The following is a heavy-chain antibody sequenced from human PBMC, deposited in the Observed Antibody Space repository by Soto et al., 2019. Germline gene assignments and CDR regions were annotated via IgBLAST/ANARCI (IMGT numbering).Heavy chain of an antibody. J-gene: IGHJ4*02. CDR1: GGSISSSSYY. CDR3: ARHRIAVADVKYYFDY. CDR2: IYYSGST. Sequence: SETLSLTCTVSGGSISSSSYYWGWIRQPPGKGLEWIGSIYYSGSTYYNPSLKSRVTISVDTSKNQFSLKLSSVTAADTAVYYCARHRIAVADVKYYFDYWGQGTLVTVSS. D-gene: IGHD6-19*01. V-gene: IGHV4-39*01.